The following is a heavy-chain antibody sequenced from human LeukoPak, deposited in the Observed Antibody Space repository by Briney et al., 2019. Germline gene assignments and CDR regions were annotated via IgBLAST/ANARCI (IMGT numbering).Heavy chain of an antibody. CDR3: AKHIVGATEYYFDY. Sequence: GGSLRLSCAASGFTFSSYAMSWVRQAPGKGLEWVAAISGSAGNTYYADSVKGRFTISRDNSKNTLYLQMNSLRAEDTAVYYCAKHIVGATEYYFDYWGQGTLVTVSS. D-gene: IGHD1-26*01. V-gene: IGHV3-23*01. J-gene: IGHJ4*02. CDR1: GFTFSSYA. CDR2: ISGSAGNT.